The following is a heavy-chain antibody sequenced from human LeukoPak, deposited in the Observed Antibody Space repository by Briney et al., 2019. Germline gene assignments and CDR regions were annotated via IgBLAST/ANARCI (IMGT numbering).Heavy chain of an antibody. CDR3: ARAPGAYYYGSGSYYNALNY. CDR2: ISSSDNTI. D-gene: IGHD3-10*01. Sequence: PGGSLRLSCAASGFTFSSYSMNWVRQAPGKGLEWVSYISSSDNTIYYADSVKGRFTISRDNAKNSLYLQMNSLRAEDTAVYYCARAPGAYYYGSGSYYNALNYWGQGTLVTVSS. CDR1: GFTFSSYS. V-gene: IGHV3-48*04. J-gene: IGHJ4*02.